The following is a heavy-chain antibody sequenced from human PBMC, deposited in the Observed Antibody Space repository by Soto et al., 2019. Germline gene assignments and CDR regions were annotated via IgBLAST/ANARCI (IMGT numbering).Heavy chain of an antibody. J-gene: IGHJ4*02. CDR3: VLCTTTSCYGKFDY. CDR2: IVVGSGST. CDR1: GFTFSNSA. D-gene: IGHD2-2*01. Sequence: ASVKVSCKTSGFTFSNSAIQWVRQARGERLEWIGWIVVGSGSTNYAQKIQERVTIIRDMSTSTSYMELSSLTSEDTAVYYCVLCTTTSCYGKFDYWGQGTLVTVSS. V-gene: IGHV1-58*02.